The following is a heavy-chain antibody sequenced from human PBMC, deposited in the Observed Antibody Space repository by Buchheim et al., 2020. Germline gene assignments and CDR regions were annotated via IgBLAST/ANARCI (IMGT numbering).Heavy chain of an antibody. V-gene: IGHV4-59*01. J-gene: IGHJ4*02. Sequence: QVLLQESGPGMVKPSETLSLTCNVSGASMNDYYWSWIRQPPGKGLEWLGYIYYSGSTNYNPSLKSRVTISIDTYKNQFSLRLTSVTAADTAVYYCARFPVQRKPYWGQGIL. CDR1: GASMNDYY. CDR3: ARFPVQRKPY. D-gene: IGHD5-24*01. CDR2: IYYSGST.